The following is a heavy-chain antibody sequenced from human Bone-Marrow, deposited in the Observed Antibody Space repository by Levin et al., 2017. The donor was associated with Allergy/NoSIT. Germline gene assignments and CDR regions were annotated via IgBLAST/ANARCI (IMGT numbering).Heavy chain of an antibody. CDR1: GFTFSTHG. CDR2: ISNDGSNK. V-gene: IGHV3-30*18. Sequence: GESLKISCAASGFTFSTHGMHWVRLAPGKGLEWVAVISNDGSNKYYPDSVKGRFTISRDNSKNALYLQMNSLRAEDTAVYYCAKGVPGYCSGGSCYSESFQHWGQGTLVTVSS. CDR3: AKGVPGYCSGGSCYSESFQH. D-gene: IGHD2-15*01. J-gene: IGHJ1*01.